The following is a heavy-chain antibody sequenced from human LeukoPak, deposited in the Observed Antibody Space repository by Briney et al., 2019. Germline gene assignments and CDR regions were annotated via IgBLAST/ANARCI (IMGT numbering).Heavy chain of an antibody. Sequence: PGGSLRLSCAASGFIFSNYAMHWVRQAPGKGLEWVAVISYDGGNKYSADSVKGRFTISRDNSKNTLFLQMNSLRAEDTAVYYCARATRWVGATSDYWGQGTLVTVSS. D-gene: IGHD1-26*01. CDR1: GFIFSNYA. CDR2: ISYDGGNK. V-gene: IGHV3-30-3*01. J-gene: IGHJ4*02. CDR3: ARATRWVGATSDY.